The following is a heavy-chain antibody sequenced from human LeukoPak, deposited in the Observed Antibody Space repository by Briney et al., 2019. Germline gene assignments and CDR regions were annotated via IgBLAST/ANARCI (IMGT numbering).Heavy chain of an antibody. J-gene: IGHJ6*02. Sequence: GESLKISCKGSGYSFTSYWIGWVRQMPGKGLEWMGIIYPGDSDIRYSPSFQGQVTISADKSISTAYLQWSSLKASDTAMYYCASLGRVAVAGLYYYYGMDVWGQGTTVTVSS. D-gene: IGHD6-19*01. V-gene: IGHV5-51*01. CDR1: GYSFTSYW. CDR2: IYPGDSDI. CDR3: ASLGRVAVAGLYYYYGMDV.